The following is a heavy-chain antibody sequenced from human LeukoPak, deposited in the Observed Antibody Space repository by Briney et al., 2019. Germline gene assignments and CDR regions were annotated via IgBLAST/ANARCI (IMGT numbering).Heavy chain of an antibody. CDR2: ISGSGGST. V-gene: IGHV3-23*01. CDR1: GFTFSSYA. CDR3: AKGTGGQYQLLGPYYFDY. D-gene: IGHD2-2*01. J-gene: IGHJ4*02. Sequence: PGRSLRLSCAASGFTFSSYAMSWVRQAPGKGLEWVSAISGSGGSTYYADSVKGRFTISRDNSKNTLYLQMNSLRAEDTAIYYCAKGTGGQYQLLGPYYFDYWGQGTLVTVSS.